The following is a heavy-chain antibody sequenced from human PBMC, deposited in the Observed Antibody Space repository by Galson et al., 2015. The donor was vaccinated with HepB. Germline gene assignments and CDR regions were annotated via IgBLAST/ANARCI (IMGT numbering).Heavy chain of an antibody. Sequence: SVKVSCKASGGTFSSYAISWVRQAPGQGLEWMGRIIPILGIVNYAQKFQGRVTITADKSTSTAYMELSSLRSEDTAVYYCARGLGYYDSSGYYYWFDPWGQGTLVTVSS. CDR1: GGTFSSYA. CDR2: IIPILGIV. J-gene: IGHJ5*02. V-gene: IGHV1-69*04. CDR3: ARGLGYYDSSGYYYWFDP. D-gene: IGHD3-22*01.